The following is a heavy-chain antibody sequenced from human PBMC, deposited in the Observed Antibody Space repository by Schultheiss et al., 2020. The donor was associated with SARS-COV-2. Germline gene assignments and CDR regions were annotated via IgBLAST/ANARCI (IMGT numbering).Heavy chain of an antibody. V-gene: IGHV1-8*01. CDR2: MNPNSGNT. Sequence: ASVKVSCKASGYTFTSYDINWVRQATGQGLEWMGWMNPNSGNTGYAQKFQGRVTMTRDTSISTAYMELSSLRSEDTAVYYCTSYAMGVRFSNYWGQGTLVTVSS. D-gene: IGHD1-26*01. CDR1: GYTFTSYD. J-gene: IGHJ4*02. CDR3: TSYAMGVRFSNY.